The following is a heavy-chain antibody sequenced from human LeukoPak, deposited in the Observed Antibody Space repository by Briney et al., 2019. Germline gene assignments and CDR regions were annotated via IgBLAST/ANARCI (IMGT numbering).Heavy chain of an antibody. V-gene: IGHV1-2*02. CDR1: GYTFSDYY. CDR3: GRDGYDYAGGSVY. CDR2: INPHSGGT. J-gene: IGHJ4*02. D-gene: IGHD4/OR15-4a*01. Sequence: ASVKVSCKASGYTFSDYYVHWVRQAPGQGLEWMGWINPHSGGTNYAQKFQGRVTMIRDTSISTAYMELSTLRSDDTAVYYCGRDGYDYAGGSVYWGQGTLVTVSS.